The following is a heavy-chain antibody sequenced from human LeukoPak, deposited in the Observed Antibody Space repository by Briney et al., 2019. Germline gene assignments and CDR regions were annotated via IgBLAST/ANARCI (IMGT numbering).Heavy chain of an antibody. V-gene: IGHV5-51*01. CDR3: ARHYDYDSSVRAFDI. D-gene: IGHD3-22*01. J-gene: IGHJ3*02. CDR1: GYSFTSYW. CDR2: IYPGDSDT. Sequence: GESLKISCKGSGYSFTSYWIGWVRQMPGKGLEWLGFIYPGDSDTRYSPSFQGQVTISADKSISTAYLQWSSLKASDTAMYYCARHYDYDSSVRAFDIWGQGTMVTVSS.